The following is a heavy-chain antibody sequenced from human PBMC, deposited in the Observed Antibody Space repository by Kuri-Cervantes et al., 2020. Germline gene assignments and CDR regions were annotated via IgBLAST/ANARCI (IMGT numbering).Heavy chain of an antibody. V-gene: IGHV1-69*13. Sequence: SVKVSCKASGGTFSSYAISWVRQAPGQGLEWMGGTIPIFGTANYAQKFQGRVTITADESTSTAYMELSSLRSDDTAVYYCARGGSSGCLDYWGQGTLVTVSS. J-gene: IGHJ4*02. D-gene: IGHD6-19*01. CDR2: TIPIFGTA. CDR3: ARGGSSGCLDY. CDR1: GGTFSSYA.